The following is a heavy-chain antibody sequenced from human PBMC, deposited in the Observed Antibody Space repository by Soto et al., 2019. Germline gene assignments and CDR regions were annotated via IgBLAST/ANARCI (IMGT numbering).Heavy chain of an antibody. CDR3: AKAEFLRAYCSSTSCPRGHFDY. V-gene: IGHV3-30*18. D-gene: IGHD2-2*01. J-gene: IGHJ4*02. CDR2: ISYDGSNK. Sequence: GGSLRLSCAASGFTFSSYGMHWVRQAPGKGLEWVAVISYDGSNKYYADSVKGRFTISRDNSKNTLYLQMNSLRAEDTAVYYCAKAEFLRAYCSSTSCPRGHFDYWGQGTLVTVSS. CDR1: GFTFSSYG.